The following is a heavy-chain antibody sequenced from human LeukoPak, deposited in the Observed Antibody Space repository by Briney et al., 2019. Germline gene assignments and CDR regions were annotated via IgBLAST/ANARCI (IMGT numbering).Heavy chain of an antibody. CDR2: ISISSSYI. CDR1: GLPFSSYS. CDR3: ARDRRLGDYNDAFDI. Sequence: GGSLRLPCAASGLPFSSYSMNWVRQAPGKGLEWVSSISISSSYIYYAHSVKERFTITRDHAKNSLYLQMNSLRAEDTAVYYCARDRRLGDYNDAFDIWGQGTMVTVSS. D-gene: IGHD4-17*01. V-gene: IGHV3-21*01. J-gene: IGHJ3*02.